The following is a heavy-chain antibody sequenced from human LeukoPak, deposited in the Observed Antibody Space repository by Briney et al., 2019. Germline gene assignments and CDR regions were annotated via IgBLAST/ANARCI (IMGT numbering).Heavy chain of an antibody. J-gene: IGHJ6*02. CDR2: IWYDGSNK. V-gene: IGHV3-33*01. D-gene: IGHD2-15*01. CDR1: GFTFSSYG. Sequence: GGSLRLSCAASGFTFSSYGMHWVRQAPGKGLEWVAVIWYDGSNKYYADSVKGRFTISRDNSKNTLYLQMNSLRAEDTVVYYCARLWRYCSGGSCYRYGMDVWGRGTTVTVSS. CDR3: ARLWRYCSGGSCYRYGMDV.